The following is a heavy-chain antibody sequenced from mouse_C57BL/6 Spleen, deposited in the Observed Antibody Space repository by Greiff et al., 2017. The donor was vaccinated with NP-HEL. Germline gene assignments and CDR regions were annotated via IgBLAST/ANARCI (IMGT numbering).Heavy chain of an antibody. V-gene: IGHV5-9-1*02. CDR3: TGDSGNYGNDGAMDY. Sequence: EVKVVESGEGLVKPGGSLKLSCAASGFTFSSYAMSWVRQTPEKRLEWVAYISSGGDYIYYADTVKGRFTISRDNASNTLYLQMSSLKSEDTARYYCTGDSGNYGNDGAMDYWGQGTSVTVSS. CDR1: GFTFSSYA. D-gene: IGHD2-2*01. J-gene: IGHJ4*01. CDR2: ISSGGDYI.